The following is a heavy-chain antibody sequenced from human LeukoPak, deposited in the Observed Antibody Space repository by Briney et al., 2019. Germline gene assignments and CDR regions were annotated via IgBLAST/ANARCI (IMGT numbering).Heavy chain of an antibody. CDR1: GGSSSDTSYY. Sequence: SETLSLTCTVSGGSSSDTSYYWAWIRQPPGKGLEWIGSIYFSETKYNPSLKSRITISGDASKKQFSLKLSSVTAADTAVYYCASPSKLVISRGGFDMWGQGTMVTVSA. D-gene: IGHD3-22*01. CDR3: ASPSKLVISRGGFDM. J-gene: IGHJ3*02. CDR2: IYFSET. V-gene: IGHV4-39*01.